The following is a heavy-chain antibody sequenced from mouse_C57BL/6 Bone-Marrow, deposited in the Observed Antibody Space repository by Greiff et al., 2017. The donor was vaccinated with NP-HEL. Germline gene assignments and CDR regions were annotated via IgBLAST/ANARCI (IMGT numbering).Heavy chain of an antibody. D-gene: IGHD1-1*01. CDR1: GFNFSDYY. Sequence: DVKLVESGGGLVQPGGSLKLSCAASGFNFSDYYMYWVRQTPEKRLEWVAYISNGGGSTYYPYNVQGRFTISRDTAKNTLYLQMSRLKSEDTAMYYCARQGITTVVDGFAYWGQGTLVTVSA. J-gene: IGHJ3*01. CDR3: ARQGITTVVDGFAY. CDR2: ISNGGGST. V-gene: IGHV5-12*01.